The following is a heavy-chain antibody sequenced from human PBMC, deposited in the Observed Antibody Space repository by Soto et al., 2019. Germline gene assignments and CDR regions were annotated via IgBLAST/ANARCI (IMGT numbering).Heavy chain of an antibody. Sequence: PGGSLRLSCAASGFTFSSYAMSWVRQAPGKGLEWVSAISGSGGSTYYADSVKGRFTISRDNSKNTLYLQMNSLRAEDTAVYYCANRQYRCGTYGMDVWGQGTTVTVPS. CDR1: GFTFSSYA. CDR2: ISGSGGST. J-gene: IGHJ6*02. D-gene: IGHD6-6*01. V-gene: IGHV3-23*01. CDR3: ANRQYRCGTYGMDV.